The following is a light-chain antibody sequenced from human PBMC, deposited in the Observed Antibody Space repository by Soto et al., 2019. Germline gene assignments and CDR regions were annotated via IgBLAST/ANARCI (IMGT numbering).Light chain of an antibody. CDR3: QHYNSFPWT. V-gene: IGKV1-5*03. CDR1: QSIINW. Sequence: DLQKTQSPSTLSASVGDRVTITSLASQSIINWLGWYQQKPGKAPKLPIYKASSLESGVPSRFSGSGSGTDFTLTINRLQPDDFATYYCQHYNSFPWTFGQGTKVDIK. J-gene: IGKJ1*01. CDR2: KAS.